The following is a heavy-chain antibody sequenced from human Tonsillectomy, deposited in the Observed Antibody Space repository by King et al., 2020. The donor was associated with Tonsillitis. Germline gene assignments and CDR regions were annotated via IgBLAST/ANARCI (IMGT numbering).Heavy chain of an antibody. CDR2: IRSKAYRGTT. V-gene: IGHV3-49*03. CDR3: TRGDDFWSGHIDY. Sequence: VQLVESGGGLVQPGRSLRLSCTASGFTFGDYAMSWFRQAPGKGLEWVGFIRSKAYRGTTEYAASVKGRFTISRDDSKSIAYLQMNSLKTEDTAVYYFTRGDDFWSGHIDYWGQGTLVTVSS. D-gene: IGHD3-3*01. CDR1: GFTFGDYA. J-gene: IGHJ4*02.